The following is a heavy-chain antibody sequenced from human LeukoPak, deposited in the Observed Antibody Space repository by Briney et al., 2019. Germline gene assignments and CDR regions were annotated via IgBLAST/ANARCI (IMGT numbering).Heavy chain of an antibody. J-gene: IGHJ6*02. V-gene: IGHV3-21*01. CDR2: ISSSSSYI. Sequence: GGSLRLSCAASGFTFSSYSMNWVRQAPGKGLEWVSSISSSSSYIYYADSVKGRFTISRDNAKNSLYLQMNSLRAEDTAAYYCAREGGYCSSTSCYLSRRYGMDVWGQGTTVTVSS. D-gene: IGHD2-2*01. CDR1: GFTFSSYS. CDR3: AREGGYCSSTSCYLSRRYGMDV.